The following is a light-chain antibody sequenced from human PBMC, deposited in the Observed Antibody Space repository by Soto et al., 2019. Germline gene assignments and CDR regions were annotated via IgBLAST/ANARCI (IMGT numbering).Light chain of an antibody. CDR2: GAS. CDR1: QTVGSN. V-gene: IGKV3-15*01. Sequence: EIVMTQSPATLSVSPGERATLSCRASQTVGSNVAWYQQKPGQAPRLLIYGASTRVTGVPARFSGSGSGTEFTLTISSLQSEDFVVYSCQQYDNWPPVTFGQGTKVEIK. CDR3: QQYDNWPPVT. J-gene: IGKJ1*01.